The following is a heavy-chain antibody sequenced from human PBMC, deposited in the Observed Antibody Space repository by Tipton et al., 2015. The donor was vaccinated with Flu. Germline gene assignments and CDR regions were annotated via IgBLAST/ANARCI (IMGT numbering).Heavy chain of an antibody. CDR2: VCLGASP. CDR3: ARRDYSNYVSGTKNWFGT. Sequence: TLSLTCFVSGASFAAPLFPRLFRPLPLLRLHWLGNVCLGASPYYNSSLKSRVIISLARSKTQFSLRLTSVNAADTAVYFCARRDYSNYVSGTKNWFGTWGRGTVGTVSS. D-gene: IGHD4-11*01. CDR1: GASFAAPLF. J-gene: IGHJ5*02. V-gene: IGHV4/OR15-8*01.